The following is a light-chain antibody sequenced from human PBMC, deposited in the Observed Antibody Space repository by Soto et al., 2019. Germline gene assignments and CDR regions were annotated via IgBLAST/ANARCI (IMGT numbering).Light chain of an antibody. Sequence: DIQMTQSPSSLSASVGDRVTITCQASHYLGNSLSWSQQKPGKAPKLLISDASNLETGVPSRFSASASGTDFTFTISNLQPEDIATYYCQQYDSLPFTFGGGTKVDIK. V-gene: IGKV1-33*01. J-gene: IGKJ4*01. CDR1: HYLGNS. CDR2: DAS. CDR3: QQYDSLPFT.